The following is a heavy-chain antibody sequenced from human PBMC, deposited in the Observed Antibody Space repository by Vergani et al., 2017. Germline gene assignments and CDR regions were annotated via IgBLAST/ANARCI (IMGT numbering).Heavy chain of an antibody. CDR2: ISYDGSNK. CDR1: GFTFSSYA. Sequence: QVQLVESGGGVVQPGRSLRLSCAASGFTFSSYAMHWVRQAPGKGLEWVAVISYDGSNKYYADSVKGRFTISRDNSKNTLYLQMNSLRAEDTAVYYCAREGRIVTIFGVVTYYMDVWGKGTTVTVSS. J-gene: IGHJ6*03. CDR3: AREGRIVTIFGVVTYYMDV. V-gene: IGHV3-30-3*01. D-gene: IGHD3-3*01.